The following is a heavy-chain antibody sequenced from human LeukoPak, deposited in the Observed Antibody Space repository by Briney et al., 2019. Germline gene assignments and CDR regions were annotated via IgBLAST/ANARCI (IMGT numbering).Heavy chain of an antibody. CDR3: AKRPYCSGGSCYGTSSDY. D-gene: IGHD2-15*01. V-gene: IGHV3-23*01. CDR1: GFTFSSYA. Sequence: GGSLRLSCAASGFTFSSYAMSWVRQAPGKGLEWVSAISGSGGSTYYADSVKGRFTISRDNSKNTLYLQMNSLRAEDTAVYYCAKRPYCSGGSCYGTSSDYWGQGTLVTVSS. J-gene: IGHJ4*02. CDR2: ISGSGGST.